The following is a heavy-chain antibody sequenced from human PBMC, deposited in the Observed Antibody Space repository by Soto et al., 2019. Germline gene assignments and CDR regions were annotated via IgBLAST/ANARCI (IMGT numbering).Heavy chain of an antibody. V-gene: IGHV3-23*01. CDR3: AKDQGSSWYEIDY. D-gene: IGHD6-13*01. Sequence: GSLRLSCAASGGTFSNYAVTGVRQAPGRGLEWVSTISGSGGSTYYADSVKGRFTISRDNSKNTLYLQMNSLRAEDTAVYYCAKDQGSSWYEIDYWGQGTLVTVSS. CDR1: GGTFSNYA. J-gene: IGHJ4*02. CDR2: ISGSGGST.